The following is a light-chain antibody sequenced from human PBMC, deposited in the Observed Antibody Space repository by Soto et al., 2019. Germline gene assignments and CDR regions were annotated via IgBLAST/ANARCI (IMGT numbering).Light chain of an antibody. CDR2: GAS. V-gene: IGKV3-20*01. J-gene: IGKJ1*01. Sequence: EIVLTQSPGTLSLSPGERATLSCRASQSVGSNYLAWYQQKPGQAPRILIFGASGRATGIPDRFSGSGSGTDFTLTISRLEPEDFATYYCQHYNSYSEAFGQGTKVDI. CDR1: QSVGSNY. CDR3: QHYNSYSEA.